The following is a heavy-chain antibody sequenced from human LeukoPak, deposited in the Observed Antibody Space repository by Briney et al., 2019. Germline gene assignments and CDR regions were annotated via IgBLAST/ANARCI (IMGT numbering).Heavy chain of an antibody. D-gene: IGHD2-2*01. J-gene: IGHJ5*02. CDR1: GVSITSDTYC. CDR2: ILHSGST. Sequence: SQTLSLTCAVSGVSITSDTYCWSWIRQPPGKGLEWIGYILHSGSTYYNPSLKSRVTISVDKSKNQFSLKLSSVTAADTAVYYCARVVVPAAMMLSWFDPWGQGTLVTVSS. V-gene: IGHV4-30-2*01. CDR3: ARVVVPAAMMLSWFDP.